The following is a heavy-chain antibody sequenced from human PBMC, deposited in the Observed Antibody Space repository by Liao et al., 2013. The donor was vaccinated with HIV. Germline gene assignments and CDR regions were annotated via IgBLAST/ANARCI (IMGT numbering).Heavy chain of an antibody. CDR3: ARAGRHSAPDI. CDR2: MHTSGAT. Sequence: QAQLQESGPRLVRPSETLSLNCTVSGDSSRYHYWSWIRQPAGKGLEWIGRMHTSGATSFSPSLRSQVSITRDMSKNQFFLRLNFVTAADTALYFCARAGRHSAPDIWGQGTMVTVSS. D-gene: IGHD3-10*01. V-gene: IGHV4-4*07. CDR1: GDSSRYHY. J-gene: IGHJ3*02.